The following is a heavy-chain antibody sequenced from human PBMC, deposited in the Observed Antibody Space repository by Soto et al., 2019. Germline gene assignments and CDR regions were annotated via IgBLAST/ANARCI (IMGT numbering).Heavy chain of an antibody. D-gene: IGHD4-17*01. Sequence: QVQLQESGPGLVKPSETLSLTCTVSGGSVNSGSFYWSWIRQPPGKGLEWIGYIYNSGSTNYNPSLNSRVTMSVDTSKNQFSLRLSSVTAADTAVYYCARDLDYADSLGWYFDLWGRGTLVTVSS. CDR1: GGSVNSGSFY. CDR3: ARDLDYADSLGWYFDL. CDR2: IYNSGST. J-gene: IGHJ2*01. V-gene: IGHV4-61*01.